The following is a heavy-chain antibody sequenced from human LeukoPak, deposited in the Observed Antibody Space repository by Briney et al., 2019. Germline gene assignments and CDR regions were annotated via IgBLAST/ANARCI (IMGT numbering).Heavy chain of an antibody. CDR1: GGSFSGYY. CDR3: ASLAVAGLSEGY. Sequence: SETLSLTCAVYGGSFSGYYWSWIRQPPGKGLEWIGEINHSGSTYYNPSLKSRVTISVDTSRNQFSLKLNSVTAADTAVYYCASLAVAGLSEGYWGQGTLVIVSS. CDR2: INHSGST. D-gene: IGHD6-19*01. J-gene: IGHJ4*02. V-gene: IGHV4-34*01.